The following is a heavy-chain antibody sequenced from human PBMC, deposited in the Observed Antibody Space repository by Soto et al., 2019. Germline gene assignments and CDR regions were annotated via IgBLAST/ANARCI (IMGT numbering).Heavy chain of an antibody. Sequence: QVQLVESGGGVVQPGRSLRLSCAASGFTFSSYGMQWVRQSPGEGPEWVAIVANDGSNQYYAESVKGRVTISRDNAKTTVVLEMYSLRPEDTAVYYCARSSGGSSWYPPYYWGQGTLVTVSS. CDR1: GFTFSSYG. J-gene: IGHJ4*02. CDR2: VANDGSNQ. D-gene: IGHD6-13*01. CDR3: ARSSGGSSWYPPYY. V-gene: IGHV3-30*03.